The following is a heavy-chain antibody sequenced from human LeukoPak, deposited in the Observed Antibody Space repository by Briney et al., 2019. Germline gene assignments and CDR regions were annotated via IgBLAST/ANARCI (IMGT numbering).Heavy chain of an antibody. J-gene: IGHJ4*02. V-gene: IGHV3-7*01. CDR3: AREIVGAIKSYFDY. CDR2: IRQDGGLK. Sequence: PXGSLRLSCTASGFTFSNYWMSWVRQAPGKGLEWVANIRQDGGLKHYVDSVEGRFTISRDNAENSLYLQMNSLRAEDTAVYYCAREIVGAIKSYFDYWGQGTLVTASS. D-gene: IGHD1-26*01. CDR1: GFTFSNYW.